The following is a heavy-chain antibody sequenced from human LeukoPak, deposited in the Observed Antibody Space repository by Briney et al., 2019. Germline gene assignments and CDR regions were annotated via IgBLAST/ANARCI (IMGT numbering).Heavy chain of an antibody. CDR2: IYHSGST. CDR1: GGSISSSNW. Sequence: SGTLSLTCAVSGGSISSSNWWSWVRQPPGKGLEWIGEIYHSGSTNYNPSLKSRVTISVDKSKNQFSLKLSSVTAADTAVYYCARRYCSSTRCFPLDFDYWGQGTLVTVSS. D-gene: IGHD2-2*01. CDR3: ARRYCSSTRCFPLDFDY. V-gene: IGHV4-4*02. J-gene: IGHJ4*02.